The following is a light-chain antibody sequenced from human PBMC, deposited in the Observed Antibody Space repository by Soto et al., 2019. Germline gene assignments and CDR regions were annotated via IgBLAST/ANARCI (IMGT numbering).Light chain of an antibody. CDR1: SSDVGGYNY. Sequence: QSVLAQPRSVSGSPGQSVTISCTGTSSDVGGYNYVSWYQQHPGKAPKVMIYDVSKRPSGVPDRFSGSKSGNTASLTVSGLQAEDEADYYCCSYAGTYYVFGIGTRSPS. CDR3: CSYAGTYYV. J-gene: IGLJ1*01. CDR2: DVS. V-gene: IGLV2-11*01.